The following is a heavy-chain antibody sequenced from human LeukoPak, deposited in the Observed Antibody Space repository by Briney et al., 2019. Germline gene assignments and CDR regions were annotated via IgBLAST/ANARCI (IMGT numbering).Heavy chain of an antibody. Sequence: PSETLSLTCTVSGGSISSGGYYWSWIRQHPGKGPEWIGYIYYSGSTYYNPSLKSRVTISVDTSKNQFSLKLSSVTAADTAVYYCARDGGGYRPGGFDYWGQGTLVTVSS. J-gene: IGHJ4*02. CDR3: ARDGGGYRPGGFDY. CDR2: IYYSGST. CDR1: GGSISSGGYY. D-gene: IGHD6-25*01. V-gene: IGHV4-31*03.